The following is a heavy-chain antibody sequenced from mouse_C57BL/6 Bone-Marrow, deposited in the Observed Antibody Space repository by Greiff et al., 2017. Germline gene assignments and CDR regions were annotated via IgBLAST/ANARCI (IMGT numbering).Heavy chain of an antibody. J-gene: IGHJ2*01. CDR3: SSFDGNYFDF. D-gene: IGHD2-3*01. CDR2: IDPEIGDT. V-gene: IGHV14-4*01. Sequence: VQLQQSGAELVWPGASVKLSCTASGFNIKDDYIHWVKQRPEQGLEWIGWIDPEIGDTEYASKFQGKATITSDTSSNTAYLQLSSLTSEDTAVYYCSSFDGNYFDFWGQGTPLTVAS. CDR1: GFNIKDDY.